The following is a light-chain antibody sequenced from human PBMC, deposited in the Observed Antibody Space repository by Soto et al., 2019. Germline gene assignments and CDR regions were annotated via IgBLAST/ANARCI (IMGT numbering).Light chain of an antibody. Sequence: ETVLTQSPATLSLSPGERATLSCRASQSVSSYLAWYQHKPGQAPRLLISDASNRDTGIPARFSGSGSGTHFTLTISNLEPEDFAVYYCQQRSNWPLTFGGGTKGEIK. CDR3: QQRSNWPLT. CDR2: DAS. V-gene: IGKV3-11*01. J-gene: IGKJ4*01. CDR1: QSVSSY.